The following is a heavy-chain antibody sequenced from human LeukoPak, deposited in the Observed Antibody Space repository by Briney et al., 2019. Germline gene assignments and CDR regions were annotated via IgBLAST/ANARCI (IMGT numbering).Heavy chain of an antibody. CDR3: ARARRSEKIWFEDY. Sequence: PGGSLRLSCAASGFTFSSYAMSWVRQAPGKGLEWVSAISGSGGSTYYADSVKGRFTISRDDSKNTLYLQMNSLRAEDTAVYYCARARRSEKIWFEDYWGQGTLVTVSS. CDR2: ISGSGGST. CDR1: GFTFSSYA. J-gene: IGHJ4*02. D-gene: IGHD3-10*01. V-gene: IGHV3-23*01.